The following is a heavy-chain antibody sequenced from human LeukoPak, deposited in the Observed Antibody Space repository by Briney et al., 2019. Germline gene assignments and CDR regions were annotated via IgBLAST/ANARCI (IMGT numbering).Heavy chain of an antibody. J-gene: IGHJ4*02. CDR3: ARSGAAAETDY. CDR1: GFTFSSYA. CDR2: ISYDGSNK. V-gene: IGHV3-30-3*01. D-gene: IGHD6-13*01. Sequence: GGSLRLSCAASGFTFSSYAMHWVRQAPGKGLEWVAVISYDGSNKYYADSVKGRFTISRDNSKHTLYLQMNSLRAEDTAVYYCARSGAAAETDYWGQGTLVTVSS.